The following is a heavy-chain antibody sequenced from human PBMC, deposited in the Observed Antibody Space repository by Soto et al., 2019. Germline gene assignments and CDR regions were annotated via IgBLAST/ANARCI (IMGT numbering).Heavy chain of an antibody. CDR3: ARGVPYYYGSGSSGWFDP. CDR2: INHSGST. D-gene: IGHD3-10*01. V-gene: IGHV4-34*01. J-gene: IGHJ5*02. Sequence: QVQLQQWGAGLLKPSETLSLTCAVYGGSFSGYYWSWIRQPPGKGLEWIGEINHSGSTNYNPSLKSRVTLAVDTYKNQFSLKLSSVTAADTAVYYCARGVPYYYGSGSSGWFDPWGQGTLVTVSS. CDR1: GGSFSGYY.